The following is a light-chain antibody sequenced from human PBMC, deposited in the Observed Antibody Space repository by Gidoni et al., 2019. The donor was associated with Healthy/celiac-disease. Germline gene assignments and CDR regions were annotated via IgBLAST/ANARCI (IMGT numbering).Light chain of an antibody. CDR3: QQYNNWPRWT. CDR1: QSVSSN. J-gene: IGKJ1*01. Sequence: LVFTQSPATLSVSPGERATLSCRASQSVSSNLAWYQQKPGQAPRLLIYGASTRATGIPARFSGSGSGTEFTLTISSLQSEDFAVYYCQQYNNWPRWTFXQXTKVEIK. V-gene: IGKV3-15*01. CDR2: GAS.